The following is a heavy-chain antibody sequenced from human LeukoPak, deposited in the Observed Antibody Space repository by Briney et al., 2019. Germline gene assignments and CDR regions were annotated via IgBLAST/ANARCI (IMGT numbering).Heavy chain of an antibody. Sequence: ASVKVSCKASGYTFTSYGISWVRQAPGQGLEWMGRISAYNGNTNYAQKLQGRVTMTTDTSTSTAYMELRSLRSDDTAVYYCARRYCTNGVCYDAFDIWGQGTMVTVSS. CDR1: GYTFTSYG. D-gene: IGHD2-8*01. J-gene: IGHJ3*02. CDR2: ISAYNGNT. V-gene: IGHV1-18*01. CDR3: ARRYCTNGVCYDAFDI.